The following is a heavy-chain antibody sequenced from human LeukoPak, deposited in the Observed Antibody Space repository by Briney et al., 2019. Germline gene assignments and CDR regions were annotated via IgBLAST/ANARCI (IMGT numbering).Heavy chain of an antibody. Sequence: PSETLSLTCTVSGGTISVHYLTWIRQPPGKGLEWIVQIHYSGKADYNPSLRSRINISLDMSKNHMSLKVNSVTAADTDVYYCARFGVDYDMDVWGQGTTVTVS. J-gene: IGHJ6*02. D-gene: IGHD3-16*01. V-gene: IGHV4-59*11. CDR3: ARFGVDYDMDV. CDR1: GGTISVHY. CDR2: IHYSGKA.